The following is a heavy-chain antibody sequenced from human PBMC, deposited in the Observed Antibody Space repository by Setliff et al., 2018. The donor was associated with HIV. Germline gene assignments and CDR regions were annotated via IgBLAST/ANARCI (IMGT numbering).Heavy chain of an antibody. CDR3: ARGHSGYGKGDYFDY. V-gene: IGHV4-34*01. CDR2: INHSGST. D-gene: IGHD5-12*01. J-gene: IGHJ4*02. CDR1: GGSFSGYY. Sequence: KPSETLSLTCAVYGGSFSGYYWSWIRQPPGKGLEWIGEINHSGSTNYNPSLKSRVTISVDTSKNQFSLKLTSVTAADTAVYYCARGHSGYGKGDYFDYWGQGTLVTVSS.